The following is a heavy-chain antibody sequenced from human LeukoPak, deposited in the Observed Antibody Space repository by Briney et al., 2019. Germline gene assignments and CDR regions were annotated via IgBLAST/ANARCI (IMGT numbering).Heavy chain of an antibody. CDR2: IYTSGST. Sequence: SETLSLTCTVYGGSFIGYYWSWIRQPAGKGLEWIGRIYTSGSTNYNPSLKSRVTMSVDTSKNQFSLKLSSVTAADTAVYYCARDSVLLWFGELLLTNWFDPWGQGTLVTVSS. CDR3: ARDSVLLWFGELLLTNWFDP. V-gene: IGHV4-4*07. CDR1: GGSFIGYY. J-gene: IGHJ5*02. D-gene: IGHD3-10*01.